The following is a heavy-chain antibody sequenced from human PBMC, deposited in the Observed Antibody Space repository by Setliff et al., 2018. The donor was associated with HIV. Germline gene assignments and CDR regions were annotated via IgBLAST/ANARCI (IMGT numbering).Heavy chain of an antibody. V-gene: IGHV4-59*04. CDR2: MFHSGST. CDR1: GGSISSHY. J-gene: IGHJ5*02. D-gene: IGHD3-10*01. CDR3: ARSTYYYGSGKGSGWFDP. Sequence: SETLSLTCTVSGGSISSHYWGWIRQPPGKGLEWIGAMFHSGSTYYNPSLKSRVTISIDRSKNQFSLKLSSVTAADTAVYYCARSTYYYGSGKGSGWFDPWGQGTLVTVSS.